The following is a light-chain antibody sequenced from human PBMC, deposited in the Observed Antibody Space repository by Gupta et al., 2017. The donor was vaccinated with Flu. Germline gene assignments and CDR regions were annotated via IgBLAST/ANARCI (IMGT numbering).Light chain of an antibody. CDR3: QQYGSSPRFVV. CDR1: QSVSSSY. CDR2: GAS. V-gene: IGKV3-20*01. J-gene: IGKJ2*01. Sequence: EIVLTQSPGTLSLSPGERATLSCRASQSVSSSYLAWYQQKPGQAPRLLIYGASSRATGIPDRFSGSGSGTDFTLTISRLEPEDFAVYYCQQYGSSPRFVVFGQGTKLEIK.